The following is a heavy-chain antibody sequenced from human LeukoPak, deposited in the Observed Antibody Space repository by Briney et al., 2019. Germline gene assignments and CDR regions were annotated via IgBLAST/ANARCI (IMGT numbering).Heavy chain of an antibody. Sequence: PGGSLRLSCAASGFPFRNFAMTWVRQAPGKGLEWVSAISAGGSSTYSADSVKGRFTISRDNSKNMLYLQMNSLRAEDTAIYFCAKLSRSRGRVDYFAYWGQGTLVTVSS. CDR1: GFPFRNFA. J-gene: IGHJ4*02. CDR3: AKLSRSRGRVDYFAY. V-gene: IGHV3-23*01. CDR2: ISAGGSST. D-gene: IGHD6-19*01.